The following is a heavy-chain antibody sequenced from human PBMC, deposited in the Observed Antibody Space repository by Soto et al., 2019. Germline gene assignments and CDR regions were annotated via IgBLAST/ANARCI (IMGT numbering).Heavy chain of an antibody. V-gene: IGHV4-4*02. CDR1: GGSVSRDNW. CDR3: AENGSYDLVN. J-gene: IGHJ4*02. Sequence: QVQLQESGPGLVKPWGTLSLTCGVSGGSVSRDNWWSWVRQPPGKGLEWIVEIHHSGSTNYSPSLKSRVTMSVDKSRNQFSLKLTSVTAADTAVYYCAENGSYDLVNWGQGTRVTVSS. CDR2: IHHSGST. D-gene: IGHD3-16*01.